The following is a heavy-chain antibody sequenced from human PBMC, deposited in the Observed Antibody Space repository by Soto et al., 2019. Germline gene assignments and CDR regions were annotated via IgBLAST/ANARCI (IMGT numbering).Heavy chain of an antibody. Sequence: SETLSLTCTVSGGSISSGGYYWSWIRQHPGKGLEWIGYIYYSGSTYYNPSLKSRVTISVDTSKNQFSLKLSSVTAADTAVYYCARDRPDSSGYYSYFDYWGQGTLVTVSS. D-gene: IGHD3-22*01. CDR1: GGSISSGGYY. CDR2: IYYSGST. CDR3: ARDRPDSSGYYSYFDY. V-gene: IGHV4-31*03. J-gene: IGHJ4*02.